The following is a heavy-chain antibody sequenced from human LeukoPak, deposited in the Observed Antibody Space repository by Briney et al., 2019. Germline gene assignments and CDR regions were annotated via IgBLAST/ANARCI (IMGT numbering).Heavy chain of an antibody. Sequence: SETLSLTCAVSGGSISSGSYYWSWVRQPAGKGLEWIGRIYTSGSTNYNPSLKSRVTISVDTSKNQFSLKLSSVTAADTAVYYCAREAADHWGSSNTIDYWGQGTLVTVSS. CDR3: AREAADHWGSSNTIDY. J-gene: IGHJ4*02. D-gene: IGHD3-16*01. CDR2: IYTSGST. V-gene: IGHV4-61*02. CDR1: GGSISSGSYY.